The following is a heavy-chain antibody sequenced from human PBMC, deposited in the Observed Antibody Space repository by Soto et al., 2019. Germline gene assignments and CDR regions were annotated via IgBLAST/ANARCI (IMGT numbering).Heavy chain of an antibody. CDR2: IYSGGST. D-gene: IGHD5-18*01. J-gene: IGHJ6*02. Sequence: GGSLRLSCAASGFTVSSNYMSWVRQAPGKGLEWVSVIYSGGSTYYADSVKGRFTISRDNSKNTLYLQMNSLRAEDTAVYYCARDTAKSKPYYYGMDVWGQGTTVTVSS. CDR1: GFTVSSNY. V-gene: IGHV3-53*01. CDR3: ARDTAKSKPYYYGMDV.